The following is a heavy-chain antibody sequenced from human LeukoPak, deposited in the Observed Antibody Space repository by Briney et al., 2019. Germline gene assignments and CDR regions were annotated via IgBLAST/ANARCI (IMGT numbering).Heavy chain of an antibody. Sequence: SETLSLTCTVSGGSISSYYWSWIRQPAGKGLEWTGRIYTSGSTNYNPSLKSRVTMSVDTSKNQFSLKLSSVTAADTAVYYCARSRYSSGWYDFDYWGQGTLVTVSS. V-gene: IGHV4-4*07. CDR3: ARSRYSSGWYDFDY. CDR1: GGSISSYY. D-gene: IGHD6-19*01. CDR2: IYTSGST. J-gene: IGHJ4*02.